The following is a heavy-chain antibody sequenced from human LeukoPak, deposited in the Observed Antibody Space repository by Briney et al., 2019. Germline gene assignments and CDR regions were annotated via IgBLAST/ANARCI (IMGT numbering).Heavy chain of an antibody. CDR3: VRQSEGLDY. CDR1: GFTVKNNF. J-gene: IGHJ4*02. V-gene: IGHV3-30-3*01. Sequence: GGSLRLSCAASGFTVKNNFMNWIRQAPGKGLEWVAVIEQNESNKYYADSVRGRFTISRDNSKNTLYLQMSSLTAEDTAVYFCVRQSEGLDYWGQGTLVTVSS. CDR2: IEQNESNK. D-gene: IGHD5/OR15-5a*01.